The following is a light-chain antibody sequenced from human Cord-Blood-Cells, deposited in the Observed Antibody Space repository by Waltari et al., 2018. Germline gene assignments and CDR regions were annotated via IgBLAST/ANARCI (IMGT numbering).Light chain of an antibody. CDR3: QQANSFPIT. V-gene: IGKV1-12*01. Sequence: DIQMTQSPSSVSVSVGDRVTITCRASQGISSWLAWYQKKPGKAPKLLIYAASSLQSGVPSRFSGSGSGTDFTLTISSLQPEDFATYYCQQANSFPITFGQGTRLEIK. CDR2: AAS. J-gene: IGKJ5*01. CDR1: QGISSW.